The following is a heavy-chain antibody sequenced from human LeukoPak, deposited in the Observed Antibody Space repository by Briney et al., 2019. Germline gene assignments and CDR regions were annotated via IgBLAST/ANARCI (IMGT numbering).Heavy chain of an antibody. V-gene: IGHV1-18*01. CDR3: ARGPRITMVRGGQWYYYMDV. D-gene: IGHD3-10*01. CDR1: GYTFTSYG. J-gene: IGHJ6*03. Sequence: ASVKVSCKASGYTFTSYGISWVRQAPGQGLEWMGWIIAYNGNTNYAQKFQGRVTMTRDTSTSTVYMELSSLRSEDTAVDYCARGPRITMVRGGQWYYYMDVWGKGITVTIYS. CDR2: IIAYNGNT.